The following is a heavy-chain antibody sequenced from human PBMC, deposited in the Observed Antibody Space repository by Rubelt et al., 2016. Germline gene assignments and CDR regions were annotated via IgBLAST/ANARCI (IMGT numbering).Heavy chain of an antibody. V-gene: IGHV4-39*01. J-gene: IGHJ4*02. CDR2: IYHSGST. D-gene: IGHD4-17*01. Sequence: PPGKGLEWIGNIYHSGSTYYNPSLKSRVPISVDTSKNQFSLKLSSVTAADTAVYYCARHAFIVTTGSFWDYWGQGTLITVSS. CDR3: ARHAFIVTTGSFWDY.